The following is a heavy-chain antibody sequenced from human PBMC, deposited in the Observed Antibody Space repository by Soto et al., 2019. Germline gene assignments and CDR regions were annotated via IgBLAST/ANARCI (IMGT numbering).Heavy chain of an antibody. J-gene: IGHJ4*02. D-gene: IGHD2-2*01. CDR2: FDPEDGET. CDR1: GYTLTELS. Sequence: ASVKVSCKVSGYTLTELSMHWVRQAPGKGLEWMGGFDPEDGETIYAQKFKGRVTMTEDTSTDTAYMELSSLRSEDTAVYYCATWPKPYLVVPAAIVDYWGQGTLVTVSS. V-gene: IGHV1-24*01. CDR3: ATWPKPYLVVPAAIVDY.